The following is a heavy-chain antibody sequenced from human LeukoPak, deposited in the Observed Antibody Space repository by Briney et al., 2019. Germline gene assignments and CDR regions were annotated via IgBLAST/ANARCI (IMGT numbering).Heavy chain of an antibody. Sequence: QPGGSLRLSCAASGFRFSTDPMGWVRQAPGKGLEWVSAISPDRTYYAYSVKGWLTISRDNYKNTVDLHMNSPRAEDTAIYYCVKEHVDRAFTRSFEIWGQGIVVTVSS. CDR1: GFRFSTDP. V-gene: IGHV3-23*01. CDR3: VKEHVDRAFTRSFEI. J-gene: IGHJ3*02. D-gene: IGHD3-10*01. CDR2: ISPDRT.